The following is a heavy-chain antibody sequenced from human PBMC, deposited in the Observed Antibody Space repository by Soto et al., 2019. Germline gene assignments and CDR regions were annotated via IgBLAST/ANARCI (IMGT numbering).Heavy chain of an antibody. CDR2: IIPIFGTA. CDR1: GGTFSSYA. V-gene: IGHV1-69*12. CDR3: AAPYGSGSYYNGFDY. J-gene: IGHJ4*02. Sequence: QVQLVQSGAEVKKPGSSVKVSCKASGGTFSSYAISWVRQAPGQGLEWMGGIIPIFGTANYAQKFQGRVTITADESKSTAYIELSSLRSEDTAVYYCAAPYGSGSYYNGFDYWGQGTLVTVSS. D-gene: IGHD3-10*01.